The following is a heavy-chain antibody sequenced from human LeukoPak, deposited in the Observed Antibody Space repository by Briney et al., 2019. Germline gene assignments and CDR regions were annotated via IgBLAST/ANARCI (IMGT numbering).Heavy chain of an antibody. J-gene: IGHJ5*02. Sequence: SETLSLTCAVYGGSFSGYYWSWIRQPPGKGLEWIGEISHSGSTNYNPSLKSRVTISVDTSKNQFSLKLSSVTAADTAVYYCAIVVPDAWGQGTLVTVSS. CDR3: AIVVPDA. CDR1: GGSFSGYY. D-gene: IGHD2-2*01. CDR2: ISHSGST. V-gene: IGHV4-34*01.